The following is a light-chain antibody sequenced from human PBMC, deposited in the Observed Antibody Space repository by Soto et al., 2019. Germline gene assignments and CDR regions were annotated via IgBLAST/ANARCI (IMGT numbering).Light chain of an antibody. J-gene: IGKJ1*01. CDR2: GAS. CDR1: QTVISMF. Sequence: EIVLTQSPGTLSLSPGERAPLSCRASQTVISMFLAWYQQKPGQAPRLLIYGASTRATGIPDRFSGSGSGTDFTLTIRRLEPEDFAMYYCQQYESSRTFGQGTKVEMK. V-gene: IGKV3-20*01. CDR3: QQYESSRT.